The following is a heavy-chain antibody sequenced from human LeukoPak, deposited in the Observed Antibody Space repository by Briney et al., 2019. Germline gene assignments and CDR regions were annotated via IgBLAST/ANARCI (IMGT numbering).Heavy chain of an antibody. CDR3: ARWRGALEGLIYYYYYMDV. D-gene: IGHD3-16*01. V-gene: IGHV1-18*01. Sequence: ASVKVSCKASGDTFTSYGISWVRQAPGQGLEWMGWISAYNGNTNYAQKLQGRVTMTTDTSTSTAYMELRSLRSDDTAVYYCARWRGALEGLIYYYYYMDVWGKGTTVTISS. CDR1: GDTFTSYG. CDR2: ISAYNGNT. J-gene: IGHJ6*03.